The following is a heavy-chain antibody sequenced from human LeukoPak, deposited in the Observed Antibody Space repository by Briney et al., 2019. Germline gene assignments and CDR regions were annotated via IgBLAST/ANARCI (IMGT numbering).Heavy chain of an antibody. Sequence: SQTLSLTCTVSGGSISSGGYYWSWIRQHPGKGLEWIGYIYYSGSTYYNPSLKSRVTISVDTSKNQFSLKLSSVTAADTAVYYCAREHYSSGWPRFDYWGQGTLVTVSS. CDR3: AREHYSSGWPRFDY. V-gene: IGHV4-31*03. CDR1: GGSISSGGYY. CDR2: IYYSGST. D-gene: IGHD6-19*01. J-gene: IGHJ4*02.